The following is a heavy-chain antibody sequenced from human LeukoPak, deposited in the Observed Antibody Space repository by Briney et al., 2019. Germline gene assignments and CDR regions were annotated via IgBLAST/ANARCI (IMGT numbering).Heavy chain of an antibody. CDR2: ISTRGSTI. D-gene: IGHD4-23*01. CDR1: GFTFSDYE. Sequence: GGSLRLSCAASGFTFSDYEMNWVRQAPGKGLEWVSYISTRGSTIYYADSVKGRFTISRDNSKKTLYLQMSSLRGDDTAVYYCAKDSYGGNGLDYWGQGTLVTVSS. J-gene: IGHJ4*02. V-gene: IGHV3-48*03. CDR3: AKDSYGGNGLDY.